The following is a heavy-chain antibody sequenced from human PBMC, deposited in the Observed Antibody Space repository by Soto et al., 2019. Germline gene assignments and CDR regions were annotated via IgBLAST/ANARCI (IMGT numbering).Heavy chain of an antibody. D-gene: IGHD6-13*01. CDR2: FDPEDGET. Sequence: ASVKVSCKVSGYTLTELSMHWVRQAPGEGLEWMGGFDPEDGETIYAQKFQGRVTMTEDTSTDTAYMELSSLRSEDTAVYYCATNPIVAAAGTPLDYWGQGTLVTVSS. V-gene: IGHV1-24*01. CDR3: ATNPIVAAAGTPLDY. CDR1: GYTLTELS. J-gene: IGHJ4*02.